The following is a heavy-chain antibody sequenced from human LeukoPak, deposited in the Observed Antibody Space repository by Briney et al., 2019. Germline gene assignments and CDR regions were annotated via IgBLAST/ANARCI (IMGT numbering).Heavy chain of an antibody. Sequence: GASVKVSCKASGYTFTGYYMHWVRQAPGQGLEWMGWINPNSGGTNYAQKFQGRVTMTRDTSISTAYMELSRLRSDDTAVYSCNYQLHNHGYYSYGMDVWGQGTTVTVSS. D-gene: IGHD2-2*01. V-gene: IGHV1-2*02. CDR3: NYQLHNHGYYSYGMDV. J-gene: IGHJ6*02. CDR2: INPNSGGT. CDR1: GYTFTGYY.